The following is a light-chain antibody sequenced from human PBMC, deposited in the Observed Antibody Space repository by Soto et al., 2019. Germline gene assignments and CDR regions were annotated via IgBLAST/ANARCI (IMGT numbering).Light chain of an antibody. CDR1: QSVSSY. V-gene: IGKV3-11*01. J-gene: IGKJ2*01. CDR2: DAS. CDR3: QQYGTSPYT. Sequence: EIVLTQSPATLALSPGERATLSCRASQSVSSYLAWYQQKPGQAPRLLIYDASNRDTGIPARFSGSGSGTDFTPTISSLETHDFAVYYCQQYGTSPYTFGQGTELEIK.